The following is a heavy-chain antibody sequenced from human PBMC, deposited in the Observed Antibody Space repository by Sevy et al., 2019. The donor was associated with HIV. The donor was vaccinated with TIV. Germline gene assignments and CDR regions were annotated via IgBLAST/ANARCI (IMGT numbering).Heavy chain of an antibody. CDR1: GITLTPYW. V-gene: IGHV3-74*01. J-gene: IGHJ4*02. CDR3: SRGLYYYDMRGHQEPGDY. CDR2: INRDGSST. D-gene: IGHD3-22*01. Sequence: GGSLRLSCAASGITLTPYWMHWVRQVPGKGLVWVSRINRDGSSTSYAESVKGRFTISRDNGKNTLYLQMKSLRVEDTAVYFCSRGLYYYDMRGHQEPGDYWGQGVLVTVSS.